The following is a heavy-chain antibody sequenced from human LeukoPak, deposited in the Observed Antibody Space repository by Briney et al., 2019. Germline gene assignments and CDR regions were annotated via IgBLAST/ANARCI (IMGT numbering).Heavy chain of an antibody. J-gene: IGHJ4*02. Sequence: HPGGSLRLSCAGSGFSFSSYGMHWVRQAPGKGLEWMAFIRSDGSNKYYAASVKGRFTISRDNSKNTLYLQMNSLRAEDTAVYYCARILDSAWGELGYWGQGTLVTVSS. V-gene: IGHV3-30*02. CDR3: ARILDSAWGELGY. CDR2: IRSDGSNK. D-gene: IGHD6-19*01. CDR1: GFSFSSYG.